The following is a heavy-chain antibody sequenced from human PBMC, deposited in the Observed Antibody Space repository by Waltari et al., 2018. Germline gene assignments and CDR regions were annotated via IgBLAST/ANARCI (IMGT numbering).Heavy chain of an antibody. V-gene: IGHV4-38-2*01. CDR2: IYHSGST. Sequence: QVQLQESGPGLVKPSETLSLTCAVSGYSISSGYYWGWIRQPPGKGLEWIGSIYHSGSTYYNPSLKSRVTISVDTSKNQFSLKLSSMTAADTAVYYCARVPMSYSSGAAGVFDYWGQGTLVTVSS. CDR3: ARVPMSYSSGAAGVFDY. D-gene: IGHD6-19*01. J-gene: IGHJ4*02. CDR1: GYSISSGYY.